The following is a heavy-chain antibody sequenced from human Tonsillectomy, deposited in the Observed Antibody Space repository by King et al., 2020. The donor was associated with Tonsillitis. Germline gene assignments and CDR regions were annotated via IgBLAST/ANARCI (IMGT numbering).Heavy chain of an antibody. Sequence: HVQLVQSGAEVKKPGASVKVSCKASGYTFTSYYMHWVRQAPGQGLEWMGIINPSGGSTSYAQKFQGRVTMTRDTSTSTVYMELSSLRSEDTAVYYCARDGGMGSSWAGRGVRLYYFDYWGQGTLVTVSS. V-gene: IGHV1-46*03. CDR2: INPSGGST. CDR3: ARDGGMGSSWAGRGVRLYYFDY. J-gene: IGHJ4*02. CDR1: GYTFTSYY. D-gene: IGHD6-13*01.